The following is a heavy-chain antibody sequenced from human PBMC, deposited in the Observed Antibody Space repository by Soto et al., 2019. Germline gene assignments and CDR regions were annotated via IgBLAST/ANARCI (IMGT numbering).Heavy chain of an antibody. D-gene: IGHD1-26*01. CDR2: ISAYNGNT. CDR1: GYTFTSYG. CDR3: ARDSGSYYYYYGMDV. J-gene: IGHJ6*02. V-gene: IGHV1-18*01. Sequence: QVQLVESGAEVKKPGASVKVSCKASGYTFTSYGISWVRQAPGHGLEWMGWISAYNGNTNYAQKLQGRVTMTTDTSTSTAYMELRSLRSDDTAVYYCARDSGSYYYYYGMDVWGQGTTVTVSS.